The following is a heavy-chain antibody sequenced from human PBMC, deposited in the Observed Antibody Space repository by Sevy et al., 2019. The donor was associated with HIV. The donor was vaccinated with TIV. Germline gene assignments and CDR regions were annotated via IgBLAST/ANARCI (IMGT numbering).Heavy chain of an antibody. CDR1: GFTVNTYA. CDR2: IINSGGST. CDR3: VKERVGYISSWYYFDY. J-gene: IGHJ4*02. D-gene: IGHD6-13*01. Sequence: GGSLRLSCAVSGFTVNTYAMSWVRQAPGEGLEWVAVIINSGGSTDYADSVRGRFSISRDNPNVYLEMNSLRVEDTAVYYCVKERVGYISSWYYFDYWGQGTLVTVSS. V-gene: IGHV3-23*01.